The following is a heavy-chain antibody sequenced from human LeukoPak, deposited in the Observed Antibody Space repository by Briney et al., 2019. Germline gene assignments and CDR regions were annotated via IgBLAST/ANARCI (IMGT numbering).Heavy chain of an antibody. CDR1: GASIRSGDYY. Sequence: PSQTLSLTCTVSGASIRSGDYYWSWIRQPPGKGLEWIGYIYDSGSTYYNPSLKSRITISVDTSENRFSLKLSSVTATDTAVYYCARGGGYYYPYYFDYWGQGTLVTVSS. V-gene: IGHV4-30-4*01. CDR3: ARGGGYYYPYYFDY. D-gene: IGHD3-22*01. CDR2: IYDSGST. J-gene: IGHJ4*02.